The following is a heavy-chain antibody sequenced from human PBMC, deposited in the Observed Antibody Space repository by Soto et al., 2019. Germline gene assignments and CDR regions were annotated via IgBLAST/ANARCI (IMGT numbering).Heavy chain of an antibody. CDR1: GGSFSVYP. V-gene: IGHV1-69*13. D-gene: IGHD5-18*01. CDR2: IIPIFGTA. CDR3: ARDPRYSYGGYAFDI. Sequence: SVNVSRKAAGGSFSVYPISWLRQTTGQGLEWMGGIIPIFGTANYAQKFQGRVTITADESTSTAYMELSSLRSEDTAVYYCARDPRYSYGGYAFDIWGQGTMVTGSS. J-gene: IGHJ3*02.